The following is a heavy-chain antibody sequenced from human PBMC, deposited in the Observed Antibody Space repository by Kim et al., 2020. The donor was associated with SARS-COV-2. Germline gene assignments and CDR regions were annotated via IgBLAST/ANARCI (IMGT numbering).Heavy chain of an antibody. D-gene: IGHD5-12*01. CDR1: GFTFSSYA. CDR2: ISYDGSNK. V-gene: IGHV3-30*04. J-gene: IGHJ4*02. CDR3: ASGAPGMATKYGDY. Sequence: GGSLRLSCAASGFTFSSYAMHWVRQAPGKGLEWVAVISYDGSNKYYADSVKGRFTISRDNSKNTLYLQMNSLRAEDTAVYYCASGAPGMATKYGDYWGQGTLVTVSS.